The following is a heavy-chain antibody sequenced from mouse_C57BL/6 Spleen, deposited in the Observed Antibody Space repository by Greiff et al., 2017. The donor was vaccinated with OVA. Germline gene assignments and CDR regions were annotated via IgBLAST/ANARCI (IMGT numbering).Heavy chain of an antibody. Sequence: VQLQQPGAELVRPGSSVKLSCKASGYTFTSYWMHWVKQRPIQGLEWIGNIDPSDSETHYNQKFKDKATLTVDKSSSTAYMQLSSLTSEDSAVYYCARESNSTSFAYWGQGTLVTVS. CDR1: GYTFTSYW. V-gene: IGHV1-52*01. CDR2: IDPSDSET. D-gene: IGHD2-5*01. J-gene: IGHJ3*01. CDR3: ARESNSTSFAY.